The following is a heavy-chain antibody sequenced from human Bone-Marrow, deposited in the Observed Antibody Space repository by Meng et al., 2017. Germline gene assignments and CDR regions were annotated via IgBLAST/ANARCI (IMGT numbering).Heavy chain of an antibody. V-gene: IGHV3-23*01. CDR1: GFTFSSYA. J-gene: IGHJ4*02. CDR3: ARGGFQVNGLLWFGELWYYFDY. D-gene: IGHD3-10*01. Sequence: GGSLRLSCAASGFTFSSYAMSWVRQAPGKGLEWVSAISGSGGSTYYADSVKGRFTISRHNSKNTLYLQMNSLRAEDTAVYYCARGGFQVNGLLWFGELWYYFDYWGQGTLVTVSS. CDR2: ISGSGGST.